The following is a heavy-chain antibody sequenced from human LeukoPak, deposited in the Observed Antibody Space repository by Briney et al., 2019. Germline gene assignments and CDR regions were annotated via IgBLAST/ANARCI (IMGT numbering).Heavy chain of an antibody. V-gene: IGHV1-2*02. Sequence: RASVKVSCKASGYTFIGDYMHWVRQAPGQGLEWMGWISPNSGGTNYAQKFQGRVTMTRDTSISTAYMELSRLRSDDTAVYYCARRLGSTSSLSRGWFDPWGQGTLVTVSS. CDR2: ISPNSGGT. J-gene: IGHJ5*02. CDR1: GYTFIGDY. D-gene: IGHD2-2*01. CDR3: ARRLGSTSSLSRGWFDP.